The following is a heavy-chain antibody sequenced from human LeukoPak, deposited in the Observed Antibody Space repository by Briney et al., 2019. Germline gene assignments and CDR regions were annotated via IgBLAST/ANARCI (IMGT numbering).Heavy chain of an antibody. J-gene: IGHJ4*02. V-gene: IGHV5-10-1*01. D-gene: IGHD6-13*01. CDR3: ARRRSSSSWQFPFDY. Sequence: GESLKISYKGSGYSFTSYWISWVRQMPWKGLEWMGRIDPSDSYTNYSPSFQGHVTISADKSISTAYLQWSSLKASDTAMYYCARRRSSSSWQFPFDYWGQGTLVTVSS. CDR2: IDPSDSYT. CDR1: GYSFTSYW.